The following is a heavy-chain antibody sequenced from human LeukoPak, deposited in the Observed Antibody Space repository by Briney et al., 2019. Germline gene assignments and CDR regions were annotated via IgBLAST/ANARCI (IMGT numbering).Heavy chain of an antibody. Sequence: GGSLRLSCAASGFTFSSYGMSWVRQAPGKGLEWVSAISGSGGTTFYADSVKGRFTISRDNSKDTLYLQMNSLRAEDTAVYYCAKATHNWNPFDPWGQGTLVTVSS. V-gene: IGHV3-23*01. D-gene: IGHD1-1*01. CDR3: AKATHNWNPFDP. CDR1: GFTFSSYG. J-gene: IGHJ5*02. CDR2: ISGSGGTT.